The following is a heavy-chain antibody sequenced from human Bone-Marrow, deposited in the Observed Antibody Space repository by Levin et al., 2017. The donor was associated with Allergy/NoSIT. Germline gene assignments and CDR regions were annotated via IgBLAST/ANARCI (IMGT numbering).Heavy chain of an antibody. D-gene: IGHD1-26*01. CDR3: AAEEWELLDY. CDR2: ISYDGSKK. CDR1: GFTFSTYT. Sequence: GGSLRLSCAASGFTFSTYTMHWVRQAPGKGLEWVARISYDGSKKHYADSVKGRLTISRDNSKNTLFLQMNSLRVDETAVYYCAAEEWELLDYCGQGTLVTVTS. J-gene: IGHJ4*02. V-gene: IGHV3-30-3*01.